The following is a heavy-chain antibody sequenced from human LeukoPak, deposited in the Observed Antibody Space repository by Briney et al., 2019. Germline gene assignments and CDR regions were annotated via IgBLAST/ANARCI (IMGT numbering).Heavy chain of an antibody. V-gene: IGHV3-23*01. Sequence: QPGSSLRLSCAASGVMFRDAAMTWVRQAPRKGLELVTLIAASGLNTYYADSVRGRFTISRENSKNTLSLQRNSLRVEDTAIYYCARGIELSTWGLGTLVTVSS. CDR1: GVMFRDAA. CDR2: IAASGLNT. D-gene: IGHD6-13*01. J-gene: IGHJ3*01. CDR3: ARGIELST.